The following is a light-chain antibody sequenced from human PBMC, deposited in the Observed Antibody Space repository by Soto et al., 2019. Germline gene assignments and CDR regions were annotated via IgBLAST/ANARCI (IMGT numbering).Light chain of an antibody. CDR2: SAS. V-gene: IGKV1-12*01. J-gene: IGKJ1*01. CDR1: QGIGVR. CDR3: LQVNSFPRT. Sequence: MQMTQSPSSLSASIGDRVTITCRASQGIGVRLAWFQQKPGKAPQYLIQSASTLASGVPSRFSGSGSGTDFILTINNLQPEDVATYYCLQVNSFPRTFGQGTKVDI.